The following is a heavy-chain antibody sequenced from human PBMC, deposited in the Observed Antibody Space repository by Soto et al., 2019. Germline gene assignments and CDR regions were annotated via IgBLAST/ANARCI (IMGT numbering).Heavy chain of an antibody. V-gene: IGHV1-18*01. CDR1: GYTFTSYG. D-gene: IGHD6-13*01. Sequence: ASVKVSCKASGYTFTSYGISWVRQAPGQGLEWMGWISAYNGNTNYAQKLQGRVTMTTDTSTSTAYMELRSLRSDDTAVYYCARDGLRQLVRGGYFDYWGQGTLVTVSS. CDR3: ARDGLRQLVRGGYFDY. CDR2: ISAYNGNT. J-gene: IGHJ4*02.